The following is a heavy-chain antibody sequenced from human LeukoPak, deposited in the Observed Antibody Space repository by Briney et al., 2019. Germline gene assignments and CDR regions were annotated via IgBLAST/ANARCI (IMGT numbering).Heavy chain of an antibody. J-gene: IGHJ4*02. CDR1: GXXFXDYY. CDR3: ARGPATGFDY. CDR2: ISSSGSTI. Sequence: RXSXAXXGXXFXDYYXSWIRQAPGKGLEWVSYISSSGSTIYYADSVKGRFTISRDNAKNSLYLQMNSLRAEDTAVYYCARGPATGFDYWGQGTLVTVSS. V-gene: IGHV3-11*01. D-gene: IGHD6-13*01.